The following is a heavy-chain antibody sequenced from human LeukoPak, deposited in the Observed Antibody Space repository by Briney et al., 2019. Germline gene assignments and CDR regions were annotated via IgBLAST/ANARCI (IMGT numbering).Heavy chain of an antibody. CDR1: GFTFNNYA. D-gene: IGHD6-13*01. CDR2: ISGSGVST. Sequence: GGSLRLSCAASGFTFNNYAMTWVRQSPGKGLEWVSLISGSGVSTYYSDSVKGRFTISRDNSKNTLYLQMNSLRAEDTAVYYCAPGLRGSAWSLDDWGQGTLVTVSS. CDR3: APGLRGSAWSLDD. V-gene: IGHV3-23*01. J-gene: IGHJ4*02.